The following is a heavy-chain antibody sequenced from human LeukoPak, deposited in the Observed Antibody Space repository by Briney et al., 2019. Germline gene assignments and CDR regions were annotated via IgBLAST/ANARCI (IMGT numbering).Heavy chain of an antibody. J-gene: IGHJ4*02. V-gene: IGHV4-4*07. CDR1: GGSISSYY. D-gene: IGHD3-10*01. CDR2: IYTSGST. Sequence: SETLSLTCTVSGGSISSYYWSWIRQPAGKGLEWIGRIYTSGSTNYNPSLKSRVTISVDTSKNQFSLKLSSVTAADTAVYYCAGITMVRGPIDYWGQGTLVTVSS. CDR3: AGITMVRGPIDY.